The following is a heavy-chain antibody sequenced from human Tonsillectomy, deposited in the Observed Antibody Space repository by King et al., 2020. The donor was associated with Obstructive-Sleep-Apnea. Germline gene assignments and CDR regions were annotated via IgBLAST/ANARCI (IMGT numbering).Heavy chain of an antibody. V-gene: IGHV3-7*04. J-gene: IGHJ4*02. CDR3: ARAREYYCSSTSCYDGGDY. D-gene: IGHD2-2*01. CDR1: GFTFSSYW. CDR2: IKQDGSER. Sequence: VQLVESGGGLVQPGGSLRLSCAASGFTFSSYWMTWVRQAPGMGLEWVANIKQDGSERYYVDSGKGRFTISRDNAKNSLYLQMNSLRDEDTAVYYCARAREYYCSSTSCYDGGDYWGQGTLVTVSS.